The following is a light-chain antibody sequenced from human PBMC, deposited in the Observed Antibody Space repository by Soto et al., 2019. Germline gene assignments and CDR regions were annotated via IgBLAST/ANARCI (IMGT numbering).Light chain of an antibody. CDR2: AAS. CDR1: QSISNY. V-gene: IGKV1-39*01. Sequence: DIQMTQSPSSLSASIGDTVTITCRASQSISNYLNWYQQKPGKAPNLLIYAASSLQSGVPSRFSGSGSGTDFTLTISSLQPEDFATYYCQQSYSTPRTFGRGTKVDIK. J-gene: IGKJ1*01. CDR3: QQSYSTPRT.